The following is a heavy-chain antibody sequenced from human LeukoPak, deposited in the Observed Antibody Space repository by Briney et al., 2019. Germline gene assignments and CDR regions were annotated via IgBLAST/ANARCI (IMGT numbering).Heavy chain of an antibody. Sequence: GSSVKVSCKASGGTFSSYAISWVRQVPGQGLEWMGGIIPIFGTTNYAQKFQGRVTITADESTSTAYMELSSLRSEDTAVYYCAREGAAAVFDYWGQGTLVTVSS. CDR2: IIPIFGTT. J-gene: IGHJ4*02. V-gene: IGHV1-69*01. CDR1: GGTFSSYA. D-gene: IGHD6-13*01. CDR3: AREGAAAVFDY.